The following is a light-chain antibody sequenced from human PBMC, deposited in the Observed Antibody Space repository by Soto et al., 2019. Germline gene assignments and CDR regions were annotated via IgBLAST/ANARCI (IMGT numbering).Light chain of an antibody. CDR1: QSVSSNF. J-gene: IGKJ1*01. V-gene: IGKV3-20*01. CDR2: GAS. Sequence: EIVLKQSPGTLSLSPGERAPLSCRASQSVSSNFLAWYQQRPGQAPRLLIYGASSRATGIPDRFSGSGSGTEFTLTISSLQPGDYATYYCQHYNSYPWTFGQGTKVDIK. CDR3: QHYNSYPWT.